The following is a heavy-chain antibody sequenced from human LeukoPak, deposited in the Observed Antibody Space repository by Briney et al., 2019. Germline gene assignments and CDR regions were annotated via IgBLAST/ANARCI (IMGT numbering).Heavy chain of an antibody. Sequence: GGSLRLSCVASGFTFSSHWMSWVRQAPGKGLEWVANIKQDGSEKKYVDSVKGRLTSSRDNAKNSLYLQMNSLRVEDTAVYYCARDHRGIYSPFDYWGQGTLVIVSS. CDR3: ARDHRGIYSPFDY. J-gene: IGHJ4*02. D-gene: IGHD2-21*01. CDR2: IKQDGSEK. CDR1: GFTFSSHW. V-gene: IGHV3-7*01.